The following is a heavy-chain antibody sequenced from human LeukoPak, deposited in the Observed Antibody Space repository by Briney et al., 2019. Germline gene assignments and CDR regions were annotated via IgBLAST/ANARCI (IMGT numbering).Heavy chain of an antibody. V-gene: IGHV1-69*13. CDR3: ASQVDGATSRGPFEY. D-gene: IGHD1-1*01. CDR1: GGTFSTDT. Sequence: SVKVSCKASGGTFSTDTISWVRQAPGQGLEWMGGIIPIYGIANYAQKFQGRVTITADESTNTAYMELISLKSEDTAIYYCASQVDGATSRGPFEYWGQGTLVTVSS. J-gene: IGHJ4*02. CDR2: IIPIYGIA.